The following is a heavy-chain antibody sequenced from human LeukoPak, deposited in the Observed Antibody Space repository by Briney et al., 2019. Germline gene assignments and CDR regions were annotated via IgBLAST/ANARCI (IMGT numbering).Heavy chain of an antibody. CDR2: IYHSGST. J-gene: IGHJ6*02. Sequence: PSGTLSLTCAVSGGSISSSNWWSWVRQPPGKGLEWIGEIYHSGSTNYNPSLKSRVTISVDTSKNQFSLKLSSVTAADTAVYYCARDFPYYYDTMDVWGQGTTVTVSS. CDR1: GGSISSSNW. CDR3: ARDFPYYYDTMDV. D-gene: IGHD3-22*01. V-gene: IGHV4-4*02.